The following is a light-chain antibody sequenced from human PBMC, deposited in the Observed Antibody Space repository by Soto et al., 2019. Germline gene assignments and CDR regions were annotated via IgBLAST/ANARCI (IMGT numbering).Light chain of an antibody. Sequence: QSVLTQPPSASGAPGQRVTISCSGSSSNIGSKTVNWYQQLPGTAPKLLIYNNNRRPSGVPDRFSGSKSGTSASLAISGLQSEDEADYYCAAWDNSLTAVVFGGGTKLTVL. J-gene: IGLJ2*01. CDR3: AAWDNSLTAVV. CDR2: NNN. CDR1: SSNIGSKT. V-gene: IGLV1-44*01.